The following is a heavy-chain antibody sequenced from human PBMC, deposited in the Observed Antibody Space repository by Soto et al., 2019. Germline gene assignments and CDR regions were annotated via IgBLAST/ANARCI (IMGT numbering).Heavy chain of an antibody. CDR2: INSDGSST. CDR3: VRVGYNFASGHFDF. CDR1: GFTFSSHW. J-gene: IGHJ4*02. V-gene: IGHV3-74*01. Sequence: EVQLVESGGGLVQPGGSLRLSCAASGFTFSSHWMHWVRQAPGKGLVWVSRINSDGSSTGYVDSVKGRFTISRDNAKDTLYLQMNSLRAEDTAMYYCVRVGYNFASGHFDFWGQGTLVTVTS. D-gene: IGHD1-20*01.